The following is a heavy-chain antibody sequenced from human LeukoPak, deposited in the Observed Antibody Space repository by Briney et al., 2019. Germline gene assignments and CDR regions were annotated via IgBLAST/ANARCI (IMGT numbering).Heavy chain of an antibody. CDR3: AKDSNDYVWGSFSTYYFDY. CDR1: GFTFDDYA. CDR2: ISWNSGSK. J-gene: IGHJ4*02. V-gene: IGHV3-9*01. Sequence: GRSLRLSCAASGFTFDDYAMHWVRQARGEGLEWGSGISWNSGSKGYADSVKGRFTISRDNAKNSLYLQMNSLRAEDTALYYCAKDSNDYVWGSFSTYYFDYWGQGTLVTVSS. D-gene: IGHD3-16*01.